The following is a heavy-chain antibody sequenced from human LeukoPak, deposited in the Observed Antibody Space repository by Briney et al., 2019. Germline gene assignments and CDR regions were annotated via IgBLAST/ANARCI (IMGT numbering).Heavy chain of an antibody. V-gene: IGHV1-2*02. J-gene: IGHJ3*02. D-gene: IGHD3-22*01. CDR2: INPNSSGT. CDR1: GYTFTGYY. CDR3: ARTITMIVVVINDAFDI. Sequence: GASVKVSCKASGYTFTGYYMHWVRQAPGQGLEWMGWINPNSSGTNYAQKFQGRVTMTRDTSISTAYMELSRLRSDDTAVYYCARTITMIVVVINDAFDIWGQGTMVTVSS.